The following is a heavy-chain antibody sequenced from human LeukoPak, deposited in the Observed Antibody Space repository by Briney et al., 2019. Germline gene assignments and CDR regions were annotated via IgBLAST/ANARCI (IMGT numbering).Heavy chain of an antibody. CDR2: TSSSGSPV. D-gene: IGHD2-2*01. J-gene: IGHJ4*02. CDR1: GFTFNSYE. V-gene: IGHV3-48*03. CDR3: ARDYQHADFDF. Sequence: PGGSLRLSCAASGFTFNSYEMNWVRQAPGKGLEWVSYTSSSGSPVFYADSVKGRFTISRDNAKNSLYLQMDSLRAEDTALYYCARDYQHADFDFWGQGALVTVSS.